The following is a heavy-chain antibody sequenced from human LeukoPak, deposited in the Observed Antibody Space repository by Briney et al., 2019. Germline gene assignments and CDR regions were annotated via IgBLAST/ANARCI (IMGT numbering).Heavy chain of an antibody. V-gene: IGHV3-48*04. CDR2: ISSSSSTI. Sequence: GGSLRLSCAASGFTFSSYSKNWVRQAPGKGLEWVSYISSSSSTIYYADSVKGRFTISRDNAKNSLYLQMNSLRAEDTAVYYCARGLTYYDILTGYYPSGYFDYWGQGTLVTVSS. CDR1: GFTFSSYS. D-gene: IGHD3-9*01. CDR3: ARGLTYYDILTGYYPSGYFDY. J-gene: IGHJ4*02.